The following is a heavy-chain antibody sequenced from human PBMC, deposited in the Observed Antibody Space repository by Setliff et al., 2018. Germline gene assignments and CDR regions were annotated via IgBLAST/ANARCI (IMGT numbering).Heavy chain of an antibody. J-gene: IGHJ4*02. V-gene: IGHV3-23*01. D-gene: IGHD3-16*01. CDR2: ISGSGDNT. CDR3: ARVTIGDQGYSFDY. CDR1: GFTFSTYA. Sequence: GGSLRLSCAASGFTFSTYALSWVRQAPGKGLERVSCISGSGDNTEYAASVKGRFTITRDDSRSSLYLQMSSLKTEDTAVYYCARVTIGDQGYSFDYWGQGTLVTVSS.